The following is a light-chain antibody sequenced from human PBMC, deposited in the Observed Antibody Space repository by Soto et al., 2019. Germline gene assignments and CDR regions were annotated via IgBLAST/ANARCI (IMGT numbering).Light chain of an antibody. CDR3: CSYAGSSTLYV. CDR2: EVN. CDR1: SSDVGSYDL. V-gene: IGLV2-23*02. Sequence: QSALTQPASVPGSPGQSITISCTGTSSDVGSYDLVSWYQHHPGKAPKLLIYEVNQRPSGVSNRFSGSKSGDTASLTISGLQAEDEAAYYCCSYAGSSTLYVFGTGTKVTVL. J-gene: IGLJ1*01.